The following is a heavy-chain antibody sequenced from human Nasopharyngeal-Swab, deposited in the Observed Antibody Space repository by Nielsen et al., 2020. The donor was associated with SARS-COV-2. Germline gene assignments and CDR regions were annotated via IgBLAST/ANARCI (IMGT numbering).Heavy chain of an antibody. CDR2: IYHSGST. CDR3: ARGIAAAGTRFHYYYYYYMDV. CDR1: GGSISSSNW. D-gene: IGHD6-13*01. Sequence: SCAVSGGSISSSNWWSWVRQPPGKGLEWIGEIYHSGSTNYNPSLKSRVTISVDKSKNQFSLKLSSVTAADTAVHYCARGIAAAGTRFHYYYYYYMDVWGKGTTVTVSS. J-gene: IGHJ6*03. V-gene: IGHV4-4*02.